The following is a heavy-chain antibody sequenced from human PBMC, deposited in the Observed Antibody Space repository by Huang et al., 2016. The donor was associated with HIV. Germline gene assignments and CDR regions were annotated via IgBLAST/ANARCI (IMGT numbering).Heavy chain of an antibody. J-gene: IGHJ3*02. D-gene: IGHD5-18*01. V-gene: IGHV3-30-3*01. CDR1: GFPFNNHA. CDR3: ARAKDTWDAYDI. CDR2: ISNDGSNN. Sequence: QVQLVESGGGVVQPGRSLRLSCAASGFPFNNHAMHWVRQAPGKGVDWVAVISNDGSNNDYADSVKGRFTISRDSSKSTLFLHMTSLRTEDTAVYYCARAKDTWDAYDIWGQGTMVIVSS.